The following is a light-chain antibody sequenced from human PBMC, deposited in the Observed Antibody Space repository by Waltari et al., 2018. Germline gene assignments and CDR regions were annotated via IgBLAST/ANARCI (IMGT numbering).Light chain of an antibody. J-gene: IGLJ3*02. Sequence: QSVLTQPPSTSATPGQRVTISCSGSSSNIGSNPVSWFQQLPGTAPKLLSLGGKALPAGVSDRFAGSAAGTAASLGISGLQSGDEADYYCATWDESLRGRVFGGGTKLTVL. CDR3: ATWDESLRGRV. CDR2: GGK. V-gene: IGLV1-44*01. CDR1: SSNIGSNP.